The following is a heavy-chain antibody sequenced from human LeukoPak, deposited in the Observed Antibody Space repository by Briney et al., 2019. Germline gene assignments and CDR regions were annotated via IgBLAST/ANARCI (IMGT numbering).Heavy chain of an antibody. Sequence: GASVKVSCKASGYTFTSCDINWVRQATGQGLEWMGWMNPNSGNTGYAQKFQGRVTMTRNTSISTAYMELSSLRSEDTAVYYCARARKYCSGGSCYLSFDYWGQGTLVTVSS. CDR1: GYTFTSCD. CDR2: MNPNSGNT. CDR3: ARARKYCSGGSCYLSFDY. V-gene: IGHV1-8*01. D-gene: IGHD2-15*01. J-gene: IGHJ4*02.